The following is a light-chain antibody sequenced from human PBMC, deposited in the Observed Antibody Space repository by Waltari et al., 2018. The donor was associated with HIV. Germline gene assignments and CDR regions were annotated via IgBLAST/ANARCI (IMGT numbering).Light chain of an antibody. CDR2: KDS. CDR1: ALPKQY. Sequence: SYELTQPPSVSVSPGQTARITCSGDALPKQYAYWYQQKPGQGPVLVIYKDSERPSGSPERFSGSNAGTTVTLTISGVQAEDEADDYCQSAGVFGTGTKVTVL. CDR3: QSAGV. J-gene: IGLJ1*01. V-gene: IGLV3-25*03.